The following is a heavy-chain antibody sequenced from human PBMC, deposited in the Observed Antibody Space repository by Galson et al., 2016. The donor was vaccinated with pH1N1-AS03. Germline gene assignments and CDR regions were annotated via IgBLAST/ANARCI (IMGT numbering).Heavy chain of an antibody. D-gene: IGHD1-1*01. J-gene: IGHJ4*02. CDR2: ISNDGGHK. V-gene: IGHV3-30*04. Sequence: SLRLSCAASEFTFSSYVMHWVRQAPGKGLEWVAVISNDGGHKFYADSVKGRFTISRDNSKNTLYLQMDSLRAEDTAVYYCARDDFAGNYSLDYWGRGTLITVSS. CDR1: EFTFSSYV. CDR3: ARDDFAGNYSLDY.